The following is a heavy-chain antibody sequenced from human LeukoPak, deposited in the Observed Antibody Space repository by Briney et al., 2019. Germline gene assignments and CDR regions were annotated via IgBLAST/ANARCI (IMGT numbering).Heavy chain of an antibody. Sequence: VASVEVSCKASGYTFTSYYMHWVRQAPGQGLEWMGIINPSGGSTRYAQKFQGRVTMTRDTSTSTVYMELSSLRSEDTAVYYCARNPVTTKYFDYWGQGTLVTVSS. J-gene: IGHJ4*02. CDR3: ARNPVTTKYFDY. CDR1: GYTFTSYY. D-gene: IGHD4-17*01. V-gene: IGHV1-46*01. CDR2: INPSGGST.